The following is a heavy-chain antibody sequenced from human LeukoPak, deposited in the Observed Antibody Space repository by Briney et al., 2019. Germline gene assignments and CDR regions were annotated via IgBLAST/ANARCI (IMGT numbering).Heavy chain of an antibody. CDR3: ARDRASILWFGEFDAFDI. CDR2: IYTSGST. CDR1: GGSISSYY. D-gene: IGHD3-10*01. Sequence: PSETLSLTCTVSGGSISSYYWSWIRQPAGKGLEWIGRIYTSGSTNYNPSLKSRVTMSVDTSKNQFSLKLSSVTAADTAVYYCARDRASILWFGEFDAFDIWGQGTMVTVSS. J-gene: IGHJ3*02. V-gene: IGHV4-4*07.